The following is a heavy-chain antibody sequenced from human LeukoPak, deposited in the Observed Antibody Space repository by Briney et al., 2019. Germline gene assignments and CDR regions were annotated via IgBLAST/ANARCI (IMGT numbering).Heavy chain of an antibody. J-gene: IGHJ4*02. D-gene: IGHD6-6*01. CDR3: ARERQDSSSSVDY. V-gene: IGHV1-2*06. CDR2: INPNSGGT. CDR1: GYTFTGYY. Sequence: GASVEVSCKASGYTFTGYYMHWVRQAPGQGLEWMGRINPNSGGTNYAQKFQGRVTMTRDTSISTAYMELSRLRYDDTAVYYCARERQDSSSSVDYWGQRTLVTVSS.